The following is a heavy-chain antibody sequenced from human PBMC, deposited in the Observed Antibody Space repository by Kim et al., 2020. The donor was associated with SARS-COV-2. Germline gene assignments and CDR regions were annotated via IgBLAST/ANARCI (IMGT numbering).Heavy chain of an antibody. V-gene: IGHV1-69*13. J-gene: IGHJ6*02. CDR3: ARDFTVTQYYYGMDV. Sequence: SVKVSCKASGGTFSSYAISWVRQAPGQGLEWMGGIIPIFGTANYAQKFQGRVTITADESTSTAYMELSSLRSEDTAVYYCARDFTVTQYYYGMDVWGQGTTVTVSS. D-gene: IGHD4-17*01. CDR1: GGTFSSYA. CDR2: IIPIFGTA.